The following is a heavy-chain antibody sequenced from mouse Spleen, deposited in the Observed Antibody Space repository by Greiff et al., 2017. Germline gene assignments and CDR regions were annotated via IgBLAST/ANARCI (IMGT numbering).Heavy chain of an antibody. V-gene: IGHV5-9-1*02. Sequence: EVKLVESGEGLVKPGGSLKLSCAASGFTFSSYAMSWVRQTPEKRLEWVAYISSGGDYIYYADTVKGRFTISRDNARNTLYLQMSSLKSEDTAMFYCTRHYYGSSYVLYYFDYWGQGTTLTVSS. CDR3: TRHYYGSSYVLYYFDY. D-gene: IGHD1-1*01. CDR2: ISSGGDYI. J-gene: IGHJ2*01. CDR1: GFTFSSYA.